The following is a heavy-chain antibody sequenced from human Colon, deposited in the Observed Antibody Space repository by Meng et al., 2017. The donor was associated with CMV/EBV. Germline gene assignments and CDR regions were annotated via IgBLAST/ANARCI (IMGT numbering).Heavy chain of an antibody. CDR2: SSAQNGNT. J-gene: IGHJ6*02. D-gene: IGHD3-10*01. Sequence: ASVKVSCKSSGYTFTTYGITWVRQAPGQGLEWMGWSSAQNGNTNYGQKFQGRVTVTTDTSTRTAYMELRSLRSDETAVYYCARGSISMVRGVIIAYGMDAWGQGTTVTVSS. CDR1: GYTFTTYG. V-gene: IGHV1-18*01. CDR3: ARGSISMVRGVIIAYGMDA.